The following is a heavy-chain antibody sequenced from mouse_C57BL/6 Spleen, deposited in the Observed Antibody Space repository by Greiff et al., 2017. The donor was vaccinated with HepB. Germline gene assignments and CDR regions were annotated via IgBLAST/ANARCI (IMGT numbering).Heavy chain of an antibody. CDR2: IYPGSGNT. Sequence: QVQLKQSGAELVRPGASVKLSCKASGYTFTDYYINWVKQRPGQGLEWIARIYPGSGNTYYNEKFKGKATLTAEKSSSTAYMQLSSLTSEDSAVYFCARALWDRGYFDYWGQGTTLTVSS. D-gene: IGHD3-3*01. V-gene: IGHV1-76*01. J-gene: IGHJ2*01. CDR3: ARALWDRGYFDY. CDR1: GYTFTDYY.